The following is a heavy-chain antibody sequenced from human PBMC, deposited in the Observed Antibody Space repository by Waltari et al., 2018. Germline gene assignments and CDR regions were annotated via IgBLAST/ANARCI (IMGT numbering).Heavy chain of an antibody. J-gene: IGHJ4*02. Sequence: QVQLQESGPGLVKPSETLSLTCSVSGGSIGTYYWSWIRQPPGKGLQGIGVTSYSGSTHYNPSLKSRVTLSVDASKSQFSLRLTSVTAADTAVYYCARELWVAETRGYYLDFWGRGLLVTVSS. CDR2: TSYSGST. CDR3: ARELWVAETRGYYLDF. V-gene: IGHV4-59*01. D-gene: IGHD2-15*01. CDR1: GGSIGTYY.